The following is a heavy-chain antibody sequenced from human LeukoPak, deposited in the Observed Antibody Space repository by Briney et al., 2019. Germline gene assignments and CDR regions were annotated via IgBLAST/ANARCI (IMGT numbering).Heavy chain of an antibody. V-gene: IGHV3-9*01. D-gene: IGHD1-26*01. Sequence: PGGSPRLSCAASGFTFSNYAMHWVRQAPGKGLEWVSGISWNSGSIGYADSVKGRFTISRDNAKNSLYLQMNGLRAEDTALYYCAKDMKATTRQAFDIWGQGTMVTVSS. CDR3: AKDMKATTRQAFDI. J-gene: IGHJ3*02. CDR2: ISWNSGSI. CDR1: GFTFSNYA.